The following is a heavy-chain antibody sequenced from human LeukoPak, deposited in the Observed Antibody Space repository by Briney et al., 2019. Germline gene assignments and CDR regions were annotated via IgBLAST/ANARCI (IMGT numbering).Heavy chain of an antibody. V-gene: IGHV2-5*02. CDR2: IFWDDDK. J-gene: IGHJ4*02. D-gene: IGHD3-16*02. CDR3: AHRVIGTSYFDY. Sequence: SGPTLVKPTQTLTLTCTFSGFSLSTSGVGVGWIRQPPGKALEWLALIFWDDDKRYSPSLESRLTITKDTSKNQVVLTMTNMDPVDTATYYCAHRVIGTSYFDYWGQGALVTVSS. CDR1: GFSLSTSGVG.